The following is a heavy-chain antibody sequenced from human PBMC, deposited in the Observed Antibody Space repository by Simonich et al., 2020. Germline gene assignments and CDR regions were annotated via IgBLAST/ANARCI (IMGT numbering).Heavy chain of an antibody. CDR3: ARDSSYYAFDI. V-gene: IGHV3-48*01. CDR1: GFTFSSYS. CDR2: ISSSSSTI. D-gene: IGHD5-12*01. Sequence: EVQLVESGGGLVQPGGSLRLSCAASGFTFSSYSMKEVRQAPGKGLEWVSYISSSSSTIYYADSVKGRFTISRDNAKNSLYLQMNSLRAEDTAVYYCARDSSYYAFDIWGQGTMVTVSS. J-gene: IGHJ3*02.